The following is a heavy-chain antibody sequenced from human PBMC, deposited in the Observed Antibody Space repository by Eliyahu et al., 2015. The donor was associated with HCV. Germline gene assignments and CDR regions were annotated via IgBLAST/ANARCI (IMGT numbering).Heavy chain of an antibody. V-gene: IGHV3-30-3*02. CDR3: AKEGQRAAAGFVIDY. D-gene: IGHD6-13*01. J-gene: IGHJ4*02. Sequence: YGDSVKGRFTISRDNSKNTLYLQMNSLRAEDTAVYYCAKEGQRAAAGFVIDYWGQGTLVTVSS.